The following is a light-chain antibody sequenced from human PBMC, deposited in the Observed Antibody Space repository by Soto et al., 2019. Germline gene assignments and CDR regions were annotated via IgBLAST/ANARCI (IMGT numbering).Light chain of an antibody. CDR1: SSDVGGYNY. Sequence: QSVLTQPASVSGSPGQSITISCTGTSSDVGGYNYVSWYQQNPGKAPKLMIYDVSNRPSGVSNRFSGSKSGNTASLTISGLQAEDEADYYCSSYTSSSTLVFGTGTRSPS. V-gene: IGLV2-14*01. CDR3: SSYTSSSTLV. CDR2: DVS. J-gene: IGLJ1*01.